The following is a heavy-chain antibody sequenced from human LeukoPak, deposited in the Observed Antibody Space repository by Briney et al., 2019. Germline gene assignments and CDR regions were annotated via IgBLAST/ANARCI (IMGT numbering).Heavy chain of an antibody. CDR3: AKDRGPYSYTPLGYFDY. CDR2: IRYDGSNK. V-gene: IGHV3-30*02. CDR1: GFTFSSYG. Sequence: TGGSLRLSCAASGFTFSSYGMHWVRQAPGKGPEWVAFIRYDGSNKYYADSVKGRFTISRDNSKNTLYLQMNSLRAEDTAVYYCAKDRGPYSYTPLGYFDYWGQGTLVTVSS. J-gene: IGHJ4*02. D-gene: IGHD5-18*01.